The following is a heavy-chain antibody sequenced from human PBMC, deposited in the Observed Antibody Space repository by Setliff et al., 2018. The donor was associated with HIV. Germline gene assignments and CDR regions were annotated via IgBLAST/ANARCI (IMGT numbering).Heavy chain of an antibody. V-gene: IGHV5-51*01. CDR2: MYPGDSET. CDR1: GYSFTGYW. CDR3: ARLPSARMTILGVVSYHMDV. J-gene: IGHJ6*03. D-gene: IGHD3-3*01. Sequence: GESLKISCKASGYSFTGYWMGWVRQMPGKGLELMGIMYPGDSETRYSPSFQGPVTISADKSISTSYLQWSSLKASDTAMYYCARLPSARMTILGVVSYHMDVWGEGTTVTVYS.